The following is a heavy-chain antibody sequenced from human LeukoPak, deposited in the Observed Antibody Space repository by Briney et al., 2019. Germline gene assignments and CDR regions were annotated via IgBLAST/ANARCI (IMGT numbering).Heavy chain of an antibody. V-gene: IGHV4-59*08. D-gene: IGHD3-22*01. CDR2: IYYSGST. Sequence: PSETLSLTCIVSGGSISSYYWSWIRQPPGKGLEWIGYIYYSGSTNYNPSLKSRVTISVDTSKNQFSLKLSSVTAADTAVYFCARSERIIMILGGAFDVWGQGTMVTVSS. J-gene: IGHJ3*01. CDR3: ARSERIIMILGGAFDV. CDR1: GGSISSYY.